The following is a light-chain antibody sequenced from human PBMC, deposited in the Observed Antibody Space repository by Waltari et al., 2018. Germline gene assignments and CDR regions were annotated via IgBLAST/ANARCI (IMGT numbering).Light chain of an antibody. CDR2: YDN. CDR1: NIESKS. CDR3: QVWDANTDPGV. V-gene: IGLV3-21*01. Sequence: SYVLTPPPSVSVAPGETARITCGGHNIESKSVHWYRKRPGQAPVVVISYDNDRAAGIPERFSGSNSGNTATLTISRVEAGDEADYYCQVWDANTDPGVFGTGTEVTVL. J-gene: IGLJ1*01.